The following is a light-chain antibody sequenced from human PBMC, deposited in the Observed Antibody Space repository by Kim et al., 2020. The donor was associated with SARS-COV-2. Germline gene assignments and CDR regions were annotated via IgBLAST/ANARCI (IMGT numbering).Light chain of an antibody. CDR2: GAS. V-gene: IGKV3-11*01. Sequence: SLSPGERATLACRASQRVSSFLAWYQQKPGQAPRLLIYGASNRATGIPARFSGSGSGTDFTLTISSLEPEDFAVYYCQQRSNWPLTFGGGTKLEI. CDR1: QRVSSF. J-gene: IGKJ4*01. CDR3: QQRSNWPLT.